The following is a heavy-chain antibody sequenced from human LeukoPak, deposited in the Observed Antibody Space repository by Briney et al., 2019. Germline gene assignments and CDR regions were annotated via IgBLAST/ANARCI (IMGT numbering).Heavy chain of an antibody. Sequence: GGSLRLSCAASGFTFSNYWMHWVRQAPGKGLVWVSRINTDESSTNYADSVKGRFTISRDNAKNTVDLQMNSRRVEDTAVYYCARAPDSSDYSGAFDIWGQGTMVTVSS. CDR1: GFTFSNYW. V-gene: IGHV3-74*01. CDR2: INTDESST. D-gene: IGHD3-22*01. CDR3: ARAPDSSDYSGAFDI. J-gene: IGHJ3*02.